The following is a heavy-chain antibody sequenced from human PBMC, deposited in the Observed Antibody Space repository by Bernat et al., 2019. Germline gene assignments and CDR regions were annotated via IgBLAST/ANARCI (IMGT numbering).Heavy chain of an antibody. V-gene: IGHV3-21*01. Sequence: EVQLVESGGGLVKPGGSLRLSCAASGFTFSSYSMNWVRQAPGKGLERVSSISSSSSYIYYADSVKGRFTISRDNAKNSLYLQMNSLRAEDTAVYYCAREGTMIVVVTAHWYFDLWGRGTLVTVSS. CDR1: GFTFSSYS. CDR2: ISSSSSYI. CDR3: AREGTMIVVVTAHWYFDL. J-gene: IGHJ2*01. D-gene: IGHD3-22*01.